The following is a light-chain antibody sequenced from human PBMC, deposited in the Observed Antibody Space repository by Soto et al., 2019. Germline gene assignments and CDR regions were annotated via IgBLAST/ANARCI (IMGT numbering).Light chain of an antibody. J-gene: IGKJ4*01. V-gene: IGKV1-39*01. CDR1: QSIGRN. CDR3: QQLNSYPLT. Sequence: DIQMTQSPASLSASVGDRVTISCRASQSIGRNLNWYQQKPGKAPKLLIFTSSSLQSGVPSRFSGSGSGTDFIFTISNLQPEDSATYYCQQLNSYPLTFGGGTKVEIK. CDR2: TSS.